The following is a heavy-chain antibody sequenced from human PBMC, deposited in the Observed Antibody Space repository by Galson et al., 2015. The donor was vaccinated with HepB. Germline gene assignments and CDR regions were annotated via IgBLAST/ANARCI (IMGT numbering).Heavy chain of an antibody. CDR1: GYTFTSYA. J-gene: IGHJ4*02. D-gene: IGHD3-10*01. Sequence: SVKVSCKASGYTFTSYAMHWVRQAPGQRLEWMGWINAGNGNTKYSQKFQGRVTIIRDTSASTAYMELSSLRSEDTAVYYCARGSGSGWLRPFDYWGQGTLVSVSS. V-gene: IGHV1-3*01. CDR3: ARGSGSGWLRPFDY. CDR2: INAGNGNT.